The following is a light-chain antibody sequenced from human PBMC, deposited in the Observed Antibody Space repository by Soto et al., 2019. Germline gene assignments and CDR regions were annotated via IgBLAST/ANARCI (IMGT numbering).Light chain of an antibody. CDR3: ETWNSNTPV. CDR2: LEGSGSY. J-gene: IGLJ2*01. V-gene: IGLV4-60*03. Sequence: QLVLTQSSSASASLGSSVKLTCTLSSGHSSYIIAWHQQQPGKAPRYLMKLEGSGSYNKGSGVPDRFSGSSSGADRYLTITNLHSEEAADYYCETWNSNTPVFGGGTKLTVL. CDR1: SGHSSYI.